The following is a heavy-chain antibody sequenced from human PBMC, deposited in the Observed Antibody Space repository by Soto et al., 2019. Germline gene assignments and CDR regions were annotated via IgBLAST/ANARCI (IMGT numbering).Heavy chain of an antibody. J-gene: IGHJ4*02. V-gene: IGHV4-30-2*01. CDR3: ARGEWELPFDY. CDR2: IYHSGST. Sequence: QLQLQESGSGLVKPSQTLSLTCAVSGGSISSGGYSWRWIRQPPGKGLEWIGYIYHSGSTYYNPSRKSRVTISVDRSKNQFSLKLSSVTAADTAVYYCARGEWELPFDYWGQGTLVTVSS. D-gene: IGHD1-26*01. CDR1: GGSISSGGYS.